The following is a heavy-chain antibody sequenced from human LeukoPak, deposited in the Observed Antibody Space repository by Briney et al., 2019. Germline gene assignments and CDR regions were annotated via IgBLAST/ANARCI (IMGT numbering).Heavy chain of an antibody. V-gene: IGHV3-7*01. CDR1: GFTFSNYW. CDR2: INQGGSEK. CDR3: SNGYCSGDSCY. D-gene: IGHD2-15*01. J-gene: IGHJ4*02. Sequence: GGSLRLSCAASGFTFSNYWMSWVRQTPGKGLEWVGNINQGGSEKYYVDPVKGRFTISRDNAKNSLYLQINSPTVEGTAVYYRSNGYCSGDSCYWGQGTLVTVSS.